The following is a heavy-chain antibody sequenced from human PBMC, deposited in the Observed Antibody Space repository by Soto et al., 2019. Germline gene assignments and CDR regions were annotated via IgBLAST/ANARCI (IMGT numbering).Heavy chain of an antibody. V-gene: IGHV4-39*01. CDR3: ARLAYHDYGGVSALDI. J-gene: IGHJ3*02. CDR2: IYYSGST. Sequence: QMQLQESGPGLVKPSETLSLTCTVSGGSISSSSYYWGWIRQPPGKGLEWIGSIYYSGSTYHNPSLKSRVTISVDTSKNQVSLKLSSVTAADTAVYYCARLAYHDYGGVSALDIWGQGTMVTVSS. CDR1: GGSISSSSYY. D-gene: IGHD4-17*01.